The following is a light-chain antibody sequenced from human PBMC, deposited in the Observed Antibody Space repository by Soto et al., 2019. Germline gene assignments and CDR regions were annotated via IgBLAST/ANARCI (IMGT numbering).Light chain of an antibody. CDR1: QSISSN. J-gene: IGKJ3*01. CDR2: GAS. V-gene: IGKV3-15*01. Sequence: EIVMTQSPATLSVSPGERATLSCRASQSISSNLAWYQQKPGQAPRLLIYGASTRSTDIPATFSGSGSGTELTLTISSLQSEDFAVYYCQQYNDWPVTFGPGTKVDVK. CDR3: QQYNDWPVT.